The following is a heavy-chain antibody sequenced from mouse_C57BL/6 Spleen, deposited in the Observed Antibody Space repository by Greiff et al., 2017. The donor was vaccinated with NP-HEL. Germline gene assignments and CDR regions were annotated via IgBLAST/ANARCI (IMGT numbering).Heavy chain of an antibody. D-gene: IGHD2-5*01. V-gene: IGHV1-18*01. J-gene: IGHJ3*01. CDR1: GYTFTDYN. CDR3: ARRNSNYEEYFFAY. Sequence: EVQGVESGPELVKPGASVKIPCKASGYTFTDYNMAWVKQSHGKSLEWIGDINPNNGGTIYNQKFKGKATLTVDKSSSTAYMELRSLTSEDTAVYYCARRNSNYEEYFFAYWGQGTLVTVSS. CDR2: INPNNGGT.